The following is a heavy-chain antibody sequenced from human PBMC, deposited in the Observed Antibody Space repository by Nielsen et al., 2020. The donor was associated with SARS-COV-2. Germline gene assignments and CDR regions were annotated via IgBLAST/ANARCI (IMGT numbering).Heavy chain of an antibody. CDR3: ARHGIVGATIDY. CDR1: GGSVSDVNFY. D-gene: IGHD1-26*01. V-gene: IGHV4-39*01. CDR2: TCDSGTI. J-gene: IGHJ4*02. Sequence: SETLSLTCIVSGGSVSDVNFYWSWIRQHPGKGLEWIGHTCDSGTINCNPSYNPSLKSRVTISVDTSKNQFSLKLSSVTAADTAVYYCARHGIVGATIDYWGQGTLVTVSS.